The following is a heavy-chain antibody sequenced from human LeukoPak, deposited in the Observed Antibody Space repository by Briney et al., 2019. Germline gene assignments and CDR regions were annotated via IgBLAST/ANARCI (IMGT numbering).Heavy chain of an antibody. J-gene: IGHJ4*02. CDR1: GFTFSSYS. D-gene: IGHD1-26*01. Sequence: GGSLRLSCAASGFTFSSYSMNWVRQAPGKGLEWVSYISSGASTLYYADSVRGRFTISRDNDKNSLYLQMNSLRAEDTAVYYCARFAVGANLVDYWGQGTLVTVSS. CDR2: ISSGASTL. CDR3: ARFAVGANLVDY. V-gene: IGHV3-48*04.